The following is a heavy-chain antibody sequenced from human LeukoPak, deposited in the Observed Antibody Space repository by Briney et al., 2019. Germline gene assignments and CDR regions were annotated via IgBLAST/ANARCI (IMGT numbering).Heavy chain of an antibody. Sequence: PGGSLRLSCAASGFTFSNYEMNWVRQAPGKGLEWVSYIGSSGTTIYYADSVKGRFTISRDNAKNSLYLQMSSLRAEDTAVYYCARATGQWLLRGFDYWGRGTLVTVSS. D-gene: IGHD6-19*01. CDR2: IGSSGTTI. CDR1: GFTFSNYE. V-gene: IGHV3-48*03. J-gene: IGHJ4*02. CDR3: ARATGQWLLRGFDY.